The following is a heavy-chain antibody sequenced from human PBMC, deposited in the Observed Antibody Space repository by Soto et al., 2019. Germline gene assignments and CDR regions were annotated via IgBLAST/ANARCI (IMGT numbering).Heavy chain of an antibody. CDR1: GGTFSSYA. V-gene: IGHV1-69*01. Sequence: QVQLVQSGAEVKKPGSSVKVSCKASGGTFSSYAISWVRQAPGQGLEWMGGIIPIFGTANYAQKFQGRVTITADESTSTAYMELSSLRSEDTDVYYCARDKPRITIFGVVNKDYYYGMDVWGQGTTVTVSS. CDR3: ARDKPRITIFGVVNKDYYYGMDV. D-gene: IGHD3-3*01. J-gene: IGHJ6*02. CDR2: IIPIFGTA.